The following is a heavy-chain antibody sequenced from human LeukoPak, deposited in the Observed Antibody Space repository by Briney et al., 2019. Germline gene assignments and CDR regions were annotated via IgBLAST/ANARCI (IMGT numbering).Heavy chain of an antibody. CDR2: INHSGST. J-gene: IGHJ4*02. CDR3: ARGPLQVSPDY. CDR1: GFTFSSYA. D-gene: IGHD3-16*02. V-gene: IGHV4-34*01. Sequence: PGGSLRLSCAASGFTFSSYAMIWVRQPPGKGLEWIGEINHSGSTNYNPSLKSRVTISVDTSKNQFSLKLSSVTAADTAVYYCARGPLQVSPDYWGQGTLVTVSS.